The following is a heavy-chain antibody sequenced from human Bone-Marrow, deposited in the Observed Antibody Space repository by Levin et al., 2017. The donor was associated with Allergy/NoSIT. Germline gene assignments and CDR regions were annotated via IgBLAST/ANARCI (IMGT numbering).Heavy chain of an antibody. V-gene: IGHV3-33*01. D-gene: IGHD3-16*01. CDR3: ARDLSYGSLDM. CDR1: GFTFTSYG. CDR2: IQSDGSRK. J-gene: IGHJ4*02. Sequence: GESLKISCAASGFTFTSYGMHWVRQAPGKGLEWVTAIQSDGSRKYYVDSQKGRFTISRDDSKSTLYLQMDSLRVEDTALYYCARDLSYGSLDMRGQGTLVTVSS.